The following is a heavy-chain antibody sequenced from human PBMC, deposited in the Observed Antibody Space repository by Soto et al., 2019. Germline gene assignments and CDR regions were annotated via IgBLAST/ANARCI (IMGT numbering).Heavy chain of an antibody. D-gene: IGHD2-15*01. CDR1: GFSFSDYY. V-gene: IGHV3-11*01. CDR2: ISSSGSTI. J-gene: IGHJ6*02. CDR3: ARNGYCSRGACSYGVDV. Sequence: GGSLRLSCAASGFSFSDYYMSWIRQAPGKGLEWLSYISSSGSTIYYADSVKGRFTVSRDNAKDSLWLQVNSLRAEDTAVYYCARNGYCSRGACSYGVDVWGQGTTVPVSS.